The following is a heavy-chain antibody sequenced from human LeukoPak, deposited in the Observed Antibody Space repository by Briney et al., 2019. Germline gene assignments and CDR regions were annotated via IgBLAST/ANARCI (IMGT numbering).Heavy chain of an antibody. CDR3: ATRVRDFDY. V-gene: IGHV3-74*01. CDR1: GFTLRNYW. Sequence: GGSLRLSCTASGFTLRNYWMHWVRQVPGKRLVWVSRISGDGGVTNYADSVQGRFTISRDNAKNILYLQMNSLRAEDTAVYYCATRVRDFDYWGQGTLVTVSS. J-gene: IGHJ4*02. D-gene: IGHD3-10*01. CDR2: ISGDGGVT.